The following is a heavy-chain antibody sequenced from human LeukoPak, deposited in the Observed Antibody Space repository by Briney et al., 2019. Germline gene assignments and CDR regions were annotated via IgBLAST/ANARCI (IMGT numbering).Heavy chain of an antibody. V-gene: IGHV3-7*01. CDR3: ARSPLRRSDS. J-gene: IGHJ4*02. CDR1: GFNFNNFF. CDR2: IKEDGNEK. Sequence: GGSLRLSCTASGFNFNNFFMTWVRQAPGKGLEWVANIKEDGNEKYYVDSVKGRFTISRDNANNSLYLQMNSLGTEDTAVYYCARSPLRRSDSWGQGTLVIVSS. D-gene: IGHD1-14*01.